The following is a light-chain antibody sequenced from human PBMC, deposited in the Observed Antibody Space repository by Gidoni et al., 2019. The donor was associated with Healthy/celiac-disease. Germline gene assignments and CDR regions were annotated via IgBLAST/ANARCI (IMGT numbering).Light chain of an antibody. Sequence: EIVLTQSPATLSLSPGERATLSCRASQSVSSYLAWYQQKPGPAPRLLIYDASNRATGIPARFSGSGPGTEFTLTISSLEPEDYAVDYCQQRSNWPPGITFXQXTRLEIK. CDR3: QQRSNWPPGIT. CDR2: DAS. J-gene: IGKJ5*01. V-gene: IGKV3-11*01. CDR1: QSVSSY.